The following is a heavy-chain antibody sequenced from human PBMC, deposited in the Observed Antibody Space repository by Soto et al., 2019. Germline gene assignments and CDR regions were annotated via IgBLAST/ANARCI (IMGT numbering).Heavy chain of an antibody. Sequence: QLQLQESGSGLVKPSQTLSLTCAVSGGSIGSGGYSWSWIRQPPGKGLEWIGYIYHSGSTYYNPSLKSRVTISVDRSKNQFSLKLSSVTAADTAVYYCARGNYYDSSGYYDLWGQGTLVTVSS. V-gene: IGHV4-30-2*01. CDR1: GGSIGSGGYS. D-gene: IGHD3-22*01. CDR3: ARGNYYDSSGYYDL. CDR2: IYHSGST. J-gene: IGHJ5*02.